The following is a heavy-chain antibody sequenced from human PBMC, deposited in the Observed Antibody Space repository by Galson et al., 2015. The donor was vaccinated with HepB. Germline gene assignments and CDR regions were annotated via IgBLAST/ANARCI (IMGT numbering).Heavy chain of an antibody. V-gene: IGHV4-39*07. CDR1: GGSISSSSYY. Sequence: SETLSLTCTVSGGSISSSSYYWGWIRQPPGKGLEWIGSVYYSGSTYYNPSLQSRVTISVDTSKNHFSLKLSSVTAADTAVYYCARGRIVDSGWYVEAFDIWGQGTMVTVSS. CDR2: VYYSGST. J-gene: IGHJ3*02. D-gene: IGHD6-19*01. CDR3: ARGRIVDSGWYVEAFDI.